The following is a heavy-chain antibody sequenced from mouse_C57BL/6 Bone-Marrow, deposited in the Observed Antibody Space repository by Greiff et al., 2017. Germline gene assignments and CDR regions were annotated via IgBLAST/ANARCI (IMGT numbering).Heavy chain of an antibody. CDR2: LDPENGDT. J-gene: IGHJ2*01. CDR3: TTRGSYGCFDY. D-gene: IGHD2-2*01. V-gene: IGHV14-4*01. CDR1: GFNIKDDY. Sequence: VQLKESGAELVRPGASVKLSCTASGFNIKDDYMHWVKQRPEQGLEWIGWLDPENGDTEYASKFQGKATITADTSSNTAYLQLSSLTSEDTAVYYCTTRGSYGCFDYWGQGTTLTVSS.